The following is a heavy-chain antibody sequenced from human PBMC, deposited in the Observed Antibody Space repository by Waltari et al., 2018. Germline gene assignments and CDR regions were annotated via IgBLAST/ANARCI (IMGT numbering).Heavy chain of an antibody. D-gene: IGHD2-21*01. V-gene: IGHV4-39*01. CDR1: GGSISSSSYY. CDR2: IYYSGST. J-gene: IGHJ4*02. CDR3: TRRVGGTPGGGDY. Sequence: QVQLQESGPGLVKPSQTLSLTCTVSGGSISSSSYYWGWIRQPPGKGLEWIGSIYYSGSTYYNPSLKSRVTISVDTSKNQFSLKLSSVTAADTAVYYCTRRVGGTPGGGDYWGQGTLVTVSS.